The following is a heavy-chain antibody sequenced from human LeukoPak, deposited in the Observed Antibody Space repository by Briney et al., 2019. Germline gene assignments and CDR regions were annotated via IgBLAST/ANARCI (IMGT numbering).Heavy chain of an antibody. V-gene: IGHV3-9*01. J-gene: IGHJ3*02. CDR1: GFTFDDYA. CDR3: ARSIVPDAFDM. Sequence: GGSLSLSCAASGFTFDDYAMHWVRQAPGKGLEWVSGISWNSGTIDYADSVKGRFTISRDNAKNSLYLQMNSLRAEDTAVYYCARSIVPDAFDMWGQGTMVTVS. CDR2: ISWNSGTI. D-gene: IGHD1-26*01.